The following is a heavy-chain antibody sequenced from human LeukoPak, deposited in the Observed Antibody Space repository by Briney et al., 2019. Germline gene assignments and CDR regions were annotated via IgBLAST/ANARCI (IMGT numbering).Heavy chain of an antibody. D-gene: IGHD2-2*01. CDR1: GGSISNSNW. Sequence: PSETLSLTCAVSGGSISNSNWWSWVRQPPGKGLEWIGEIYHSGSTNYNPSLKSRVTISVDKSKIQFSLKLTSVTAADTAVYYCARDQLPDIVVVLNYYYGMDVWGQGTTVTVSS. CDR2: IYHSGST. CDR3: ARDQLPDIVVVLNYYYGMDV. V-gene: IGHV4-4*02. J-gene: IGHJ6*02.